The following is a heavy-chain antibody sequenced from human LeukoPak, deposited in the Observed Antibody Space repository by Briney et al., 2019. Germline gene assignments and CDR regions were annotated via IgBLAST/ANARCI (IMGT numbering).Heavy chain of an antibody. Sequence: PGGSLRLSCAASGFTFSDYYMSWIRQAPGKGLEWVSYISSSGSTIYYADSVKGRFTISRDNAKNSLYLQMNSLRAEDTAVYYCARSPPTGYLYYFDYWGQGTLVTVSS. CDR1: GFTFSDYY. CDR3: ARSPPTGYLYYFDY. J-gene: IGHJ4*02. CDR2: ISSSGSTI. V-gene: IGHV3-11*01. D-gene: IGHD3-9*01.